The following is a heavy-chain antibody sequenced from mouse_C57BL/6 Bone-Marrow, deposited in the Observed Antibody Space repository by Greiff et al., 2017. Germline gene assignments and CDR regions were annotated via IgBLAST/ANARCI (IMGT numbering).Heavy chain of an antibody. CDR2: IYPGDGDT. Sequence: QVQLKQSGPELVKPGASVTISCKASGYAFSSSWMNWVKQRPGRGLEWIGRIYPGDGDTNYNGKFKGKATLTAANSSSTAYMQLSSLTSEDSAVYFCARERVWSFAYWGQGTLVTVSA. D-gene: IGHD2-10*02. J-gene: IGHJ3*01. CDR3: ARERVWSFAY. CDR1: GYAFSSSW. V-gene: IGHV1-82*01.